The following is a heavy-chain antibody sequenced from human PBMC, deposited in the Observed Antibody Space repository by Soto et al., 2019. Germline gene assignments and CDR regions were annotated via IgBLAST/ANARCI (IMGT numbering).Heavy chain of an antibody. D-gene: IGHD7-27*01. J-gene: IGHJ4*02. CDR2: ISGSGGST. V-gene: IGHV3-23*01. Sequence: WGSLRLSCSASGFTFTIFAMSWFRQSPGKGLEWVSTISGSGGSTYYADAVKGRFTISRDNSMGTLYLQMKSLRVEDTAIYYCAKEVSLGSTVDLGYWGQGTLVTVSS. CDR3: AKEVSLGSTVDLGY. CDR1: GFTFTIFA.